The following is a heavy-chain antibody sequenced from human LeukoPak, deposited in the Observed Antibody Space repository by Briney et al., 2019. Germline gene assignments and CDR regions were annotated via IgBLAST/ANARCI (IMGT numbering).Heavy chain of an antibody. CDR1: GFTFSSYS. V-gene: IGHV3-48*01. J-gene: IGHJ4*02. CDR3: ARDRHWAFDY. CDR2: ISGSGSNI. D-gene: IGHD7-27*01. Sequence: GSLRLSCAASGFTFSSYSMNWVRQAPGKGLELVSYISGSGSNIYYADSVKGRFTISRDNGKNSLYLQMNSLRAEDTAVYYCARDRHWAFDYWGQGTLVTVSS.